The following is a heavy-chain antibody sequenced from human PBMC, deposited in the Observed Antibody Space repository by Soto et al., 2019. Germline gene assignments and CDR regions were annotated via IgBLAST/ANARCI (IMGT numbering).Heavy chain of an antibody. CDR2: INAGNGNT. D-gene: IGHD2-21*01. J-gene: IGHJ4*02. Sequence: ASVKVSCKASGYTFNSYAMHWVRQAPGQRLEWMGWINAGNGNTKYSQKFQGRVTITRDNSKNMLYLQMNSLRAEDTAMYYCAKVPLRPYYFDYWGPGTPVTVSS. V-gene: IGHV1-3*01. CDR3: AKVPLRPYYFDY. CDR1: GYTFNSYA.